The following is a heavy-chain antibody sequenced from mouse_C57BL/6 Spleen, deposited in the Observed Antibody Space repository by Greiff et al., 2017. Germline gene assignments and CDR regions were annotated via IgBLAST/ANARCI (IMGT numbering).Heavy chain of an antibody. Sequence: VQVVESGAELVKPGASVKLSCKASGYTFTEYTIHWVKQRSGQGLEWIGWFYPGSGSIKYNEKFKDKATLTADKSSSTVDMELSRLTAEDSAVYFCARHETDYDCYAMDYWGQGTSGTVSS. V-gene: IGHV1-62-2*01. J-gene: IGHJ4*01. CDR2: FYPGSGSI. CDR3: ARHETDYDCYAMDY. CDR1: GYTFTEYT. D-gene: IGHD2-4*01.